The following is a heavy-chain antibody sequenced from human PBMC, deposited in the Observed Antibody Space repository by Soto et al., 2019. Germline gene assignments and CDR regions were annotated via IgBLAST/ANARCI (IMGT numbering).Heavy chain of an antibody. CDR3: ARGTTEESSGWYYCDY. J-gene: IGHJ4*02. CDR1: GGTFSSYT. V-gene: IGHV1-69*02. CDR2: IIPILGIA. Sequence: QVQLVQSGAEVKKPGSSVKVSCTASGGTFSSYTISWVRQAPGQGLEWMGRIIPILGIANYAQKFQGRVTITADKSTSTAYMELSSLRSDDTAVYYCARGTTEESSGWYYCDYWGQGTLVTVSS. D-gene: IGHD6-19*01.